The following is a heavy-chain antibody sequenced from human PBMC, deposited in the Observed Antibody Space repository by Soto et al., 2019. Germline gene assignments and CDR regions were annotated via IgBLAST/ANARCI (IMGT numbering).Heavy chain of an antibody. J-gene: IGHJ5*02. Sequence: EVQLLESGGGLVQPGGSLRLSCAASGFTFSSYAMSWVRRAPGKGLEWVAVISGSGGTTYYADTVKGRFTISKDNSKNTLYLQMNSLRAEDTTVYYCAKERIITMIVGKYGWFDPWGQGTLVTVSS. D-gene: IGHD3-22*01. CDR2: ISGSGGTT. CDR3: AKERIITMIVGKYGWFDP. CDR1: GFTFSSYA. V-gene: IGHV3-23*01.